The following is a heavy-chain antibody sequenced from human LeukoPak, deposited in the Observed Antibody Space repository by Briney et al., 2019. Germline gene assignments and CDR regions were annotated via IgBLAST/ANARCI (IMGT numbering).Heavy chain of an antibody. CDR2: MHHSGAT. V-gene: IGHV4-34*01. Sequence: SSETLSLTCAVSGGSFSGLYWSWIRQPPGKGLEWIGEMHHSGATSYKPSLRSRVTISGGTSKNQFSLNLNSVTAADTAVYYRARGILGYYYFDLWGRGTLVTVSS. J-gene: IGHJ2*01. D-gene: IGHD2/OR15-2a*01. CDR3: ARGILGYYYFDL. CDR1: GGSFSGLY.